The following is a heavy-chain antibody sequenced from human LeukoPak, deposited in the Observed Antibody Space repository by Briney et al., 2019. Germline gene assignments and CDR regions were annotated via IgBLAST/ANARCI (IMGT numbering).Heavy chain of an antibody. J-gene: IGHJ4*02. Sequence: PSETLSLTCTVSGGSISRYYWSWIRQPPGKGLEWIGYIYYSGSTNYNPSLKSRVTISVDTSKNQFSLKLSSVTAADTAVYYCARLGSYGGTMIDCWGEGTLVTVSS. CDR2: IYYSGST. CDR1: GGSISRYY. V-gene: IGHV4-59*01. CDR3: ARLGSYGGTMIDC. D-gene: IGHD4-23*01.